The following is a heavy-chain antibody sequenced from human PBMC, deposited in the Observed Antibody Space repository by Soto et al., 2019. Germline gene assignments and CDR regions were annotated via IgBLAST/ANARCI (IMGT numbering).Heavy chain of an antibody. CDR1: GVSISNTNW. CDR3: ARVLVPAALHY. J-gene: IGHJ4*02. D-gene: IGHD2-2*01. Sequence: QVQLQESGPGLVEPSGTLSLTCAVSGVSISNTNWWSWVRQPPGKGLEWIGQIYHSGSTNYNPSLKSRVTISIDTSNNQFSLKVYSLTAADTAVYYCARVLVPAALHYWGQGTLVAVSS. V-gene: IGHV4-4*02. CDR2: IYHSGST.